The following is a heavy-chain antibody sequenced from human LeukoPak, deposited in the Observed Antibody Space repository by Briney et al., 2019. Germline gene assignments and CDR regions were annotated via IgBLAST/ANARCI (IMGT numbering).Heavy chain of an antibody. D-gene: IGHD3-22*01. V-gene: IGHV3-23*01. CDR1: GFTFSSYA. J-gene: IGHJ4*02. Sequence: GGSLRLSCAASGFTFSSYAMSWVRQAPGRGLEWVSAISGRGGSTYYADSVKGRFTISRDNSKNTLYLKMNSLRAEDTAVYYCTGWGEGYYNSSGYYDAFDDWGQGTLVTVAS. CDR3: TGWGEGYYNSSGYYDAFDD. CDR2: ISGRGGST.